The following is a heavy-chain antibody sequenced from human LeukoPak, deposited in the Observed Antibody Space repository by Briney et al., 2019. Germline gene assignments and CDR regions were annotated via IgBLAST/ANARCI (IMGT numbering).Heavy chain of an antibody. J-gene: IGHJ5*02. Sequence: PSETLSLTRTVSGGSISSGGYYWSWIRQHPGKGLEWIGYIYYSGSTYYNPSLKSRVTISVDTSKNQFSLKLSSVTAADTAVYYCARSAVTTSIGFDPWGQGTLVTVSS. CDR3: ARSAVTTSIGFDP. CDR1: GGSISSGGYY. CDR2: IYYSGST. D-gene: IGHD4-17*01. V-gene: IGHV4-31*03.